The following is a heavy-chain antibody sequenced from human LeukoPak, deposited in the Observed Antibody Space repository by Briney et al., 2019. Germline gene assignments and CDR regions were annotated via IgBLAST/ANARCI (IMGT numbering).Heavy chain of an antibody. CDR3: AKEAGYCSSTSCYTGVGY. V-gene: IGHV3-23*01. CDR1: GFTFSSYA. J-gene: IGHJ4*02. Sequence: GGSLRLSCAASGFTFSSYAMSWVRQAPGKGLEWVSAISGSGGSTYYADFVKGRFTISRDNSKNTLYLQMNSLRAEDTAVYYCAKEAGYCSSTSCYTGVGYWGQGTLVTVSS. CDR2: ISGSGGST. D-gene: IGHD2-2*02.